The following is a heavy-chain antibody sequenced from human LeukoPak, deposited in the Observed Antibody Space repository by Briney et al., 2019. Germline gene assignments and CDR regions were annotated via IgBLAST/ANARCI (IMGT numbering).Heavy chain of an antibody. CDR2: ISLDGATT. J-gene: IGHJ6*03. CDR3: AKDIWSIAAAGTGYYYYYMDV. CDR1: GFTFSSYA. D-gene: IGHD6-13*01. V-gene: IGHV3-23*01. Sequence: GGSLRLSCAASGFTFSSYAMSWVRQAPGKGLEWVSGISLDGATTYYAGSVEGRFTISRDNSKNTLYLQMNSLRAEDTAVYYCAKDIWSIAAAGTGYYYYYMDVWGKGTTVTISS.